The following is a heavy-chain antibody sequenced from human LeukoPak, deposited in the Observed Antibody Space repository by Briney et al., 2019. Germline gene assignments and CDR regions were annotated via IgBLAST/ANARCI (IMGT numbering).Heavy chain of an antibody. CDR1: GFTFSSYS. V-gene: IGHV3-21*01. D-gene: IGHD3-10*01. J-gene: IGHJ6*02. CDR3: ARGYYGSGSYSLSYYYYYGMDV. CDR2: ISSSSSYI. Sequence: PGGSLRLSCAASGFTFSSYSMNWVRQAPGKGLEWVSSISSSSSYIYYADSVKGRFTISRDNAKNSLYLQMNSLRAEDTAAYYCARGYYGSGSYSLSYYYYYGMDVWGQGTTVTVSS.